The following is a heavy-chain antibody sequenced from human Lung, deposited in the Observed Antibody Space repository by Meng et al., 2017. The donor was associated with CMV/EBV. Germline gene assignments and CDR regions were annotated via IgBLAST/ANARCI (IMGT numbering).Heavy chain of an antibody. CDR3: ATFSRGNNYGYFES. CDR1: GLSVSSNY. Sequence: GGSLRLSCAASGLSVSSNYMSWVRQAPGKGLEWVSTIYSVGITYYADSVKGRFTISRDTSKNTLSLQMISLRVEDAAIYYCATFSRGNNYGYFESWGQGTLVTGSS. D-gene: IGHD5-18*01. V-gene: IGHV3-53*01. J-gene: IGHJ4*02. CDR2: IYSVGIT.